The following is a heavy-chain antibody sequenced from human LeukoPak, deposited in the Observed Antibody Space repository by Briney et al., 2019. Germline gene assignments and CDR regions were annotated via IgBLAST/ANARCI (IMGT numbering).Heavy chain of an antibody. CDR1: GFTFRSYW. CDR3: ARAGYSYPPGY. V-gene: IGHV3-7*01. D-gene: IGHD5-18*01. Sequence: PGGSLRLSCAASGFTFRSYWMSWVRQAPGKGLEWVANIKQDGSEKYYVDSVKGRFTISRDNAKNSLYLQMNSLRAEDTAVYYCARAGYSYPPGYWGQGTLVTVSS. CDR2: IKQDGSEK. J-gene: IGHJ4*02.